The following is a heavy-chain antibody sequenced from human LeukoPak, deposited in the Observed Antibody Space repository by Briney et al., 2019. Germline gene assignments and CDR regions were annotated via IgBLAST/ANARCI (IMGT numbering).Heavy chain of an antibody. V-gene: IGHV1-69*01. J-gene: IGHJ4*02. CDR3: ARWGGYCSSTSCYRPFDY. CDR1: GGTFSSYA. CDR2: IIPIFGTA. D-gene: IGHD2-2*01. Sequence: GSSVKVSCKASGGTFSSYAISWVRQAPGQGLEWMGGIIPIFGTANYAQKFQGRVTITADESTSTAYMELSSLRSEDTAVYYCARWGGYCSSTSCYRPFDYWGQGTLVTVSS.